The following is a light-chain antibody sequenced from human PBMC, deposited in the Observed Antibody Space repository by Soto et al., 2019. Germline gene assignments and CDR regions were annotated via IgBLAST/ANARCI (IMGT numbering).Light chain of an antibody. Sequence: DIQMSQSPSSVSASVGDRVTITCRASQDFNNRLAWCQQTPGKDPKLLIYAASSLQPGVPSRFSGSGARTDFTLTISSLKPEEFATYYCQRANRFPYSFGQGTKLEMK. V-gene: IGKV1-12*01. CDR3: QRANRFPYS. J-gene: IGKJ2*03. CDR1: QDFNNR. CDR2: AAS.